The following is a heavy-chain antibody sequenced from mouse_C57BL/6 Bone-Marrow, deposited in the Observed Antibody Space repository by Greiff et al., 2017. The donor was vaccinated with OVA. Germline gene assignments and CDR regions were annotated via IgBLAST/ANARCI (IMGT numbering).Heavy chain of an antibody. CDR1: GYTFTSYW. CDR3: ARWLIYDGSPYFDV. CDR2: IDPSDSYT. V-gene: IGHV1-50*01. D-gene: IGHD2-3*01. Sequence: QVQLQQPGAGLVKPGASVKLSCKASGYTFTSYWMQWVKQRPGPGLEWIGEIDPSDSYTNYNQKFKGKATLTVDTSSSTAYMQLSILTSEDSAVYYCARWLIYDGSPYFDVWGTGTTVTVSS. J-gene: IGHJ1*03.